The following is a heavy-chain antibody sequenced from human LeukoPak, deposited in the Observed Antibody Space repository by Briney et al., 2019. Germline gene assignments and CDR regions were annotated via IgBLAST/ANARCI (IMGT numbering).Heavy chain of an antibody. J-gene: IGHJ4*02. CDR2: INPNSGGI. CDR1: GYTFTGHY. Sequence: ASVKVSCKASGYTFTGHYMHWVRQAPGQGLEWMGWINPNSGGINYAQKFQGRVTMTRDTSISTVYMELSSLRSDDTAVYYCARDSYYGDSRSLHFDYWGQGTLVTVSS. D-gene: IGHD4-17*01. V-gene: IGHV1-2*02. CDR3: ARDSYYGDSRSLHFDY.